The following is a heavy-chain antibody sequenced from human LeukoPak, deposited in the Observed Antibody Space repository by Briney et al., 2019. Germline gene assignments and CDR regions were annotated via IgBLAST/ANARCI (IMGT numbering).Heavy chain of an antibody. Sequence: SETLSLTCTVSGGSVSSSSYYWTGIPQPPGKGVEWIGYISYSGSTSYSPSLKSRVTISVDTSTKQFSLNLSSVTAADTAVYYCAREGYTSGSDAFDIWGQGTMVTVSS. CDR2: ISYSGST. V-gene: IGHV4-61*01. CDR3: AREGYTSGSDAFDI. D-gene: IGHD6-19*01. J-gene: IGHJ3*02. CDR1: GGSVSSSSYY.